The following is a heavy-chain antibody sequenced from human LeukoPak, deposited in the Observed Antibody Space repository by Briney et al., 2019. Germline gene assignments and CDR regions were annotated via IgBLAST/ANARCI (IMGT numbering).Heavy chain of an antibody. CDR1: GYTFTSYG. V-gene: IGHV1-18*01. CDR2: ISAYNGNT. D-gene: IGHD3-10*01. J-gene: IGHJ4*02. CDR3: ARSMVRGVIILDY. Sequence: GASVKVSCKASGYTFTSYGISWVRQAPGQGLEWMGWISAYNGNTNYAQKFQGRVTMTRDTSISTAYMELSRLRSDDTAVYYCARSMVRGVIILDYWGQGTLVTVSS.